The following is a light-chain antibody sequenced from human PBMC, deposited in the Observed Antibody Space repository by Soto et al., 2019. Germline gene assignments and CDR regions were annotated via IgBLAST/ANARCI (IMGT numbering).Light chain of an antibody. CDR3: QQYNTYPWT. CDR1: QSIRRW. CDR2: EAS. Sequence: DIQMIQSAASLSASEGDRGSITCRASQSIRRWMAWYQKKPGKVHKLVIEEASSLGSRVPSRFSGSGSGTEFTLTISSLQPDDFATYYCQQYNTYPWTFGQVTNVDIK. V-gene: IGKV1-5*01. J-gene: IGKJ1*01.